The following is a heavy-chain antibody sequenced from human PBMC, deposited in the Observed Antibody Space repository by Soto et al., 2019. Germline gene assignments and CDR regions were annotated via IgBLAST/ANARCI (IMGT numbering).Heavy chain of an antibody. Sequence: GESLKISCKGSGYTFINYWIAWVRQMPGKGLEWMGIIYPDDSDIRYSPSFQGQVTISADKSLSTAYLRWNSLKASDTAIYYCARYLLGVTTPYFDYWGQGTLVTVSS. D-gene: IGHD4-17*01. J-gene: IGHJ4*02. V-gene: IGHV5-51*01. CDR2: IYPDDSDI. CDR3: ARYLLGVTTPYFDY. CDR1: GYTFINYW.